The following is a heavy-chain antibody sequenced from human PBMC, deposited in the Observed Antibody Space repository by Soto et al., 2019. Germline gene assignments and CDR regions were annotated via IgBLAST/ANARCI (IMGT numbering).Heavy chain of an antibody. J-gene: IGHJ6*02. CDR2: INSDGSST. Sequence: EVQLVESGGGLVQPGGSLRLSCAASGFTFSSYWMHWVRQAPGKGLVWVSRINSDGSSTSYADSVKGRFTISRDNAKNTLYLQMNSLRAEDTAVYYCARQRQIAVASMYYYYGMDVWGQGTTVTVSS. D-gene: IGHD6-19*01. CDR1: GFTFSSYW. CDR3: ARQRQIAVASMYYYYGMDV. V-gene: IGHV3-74*01.